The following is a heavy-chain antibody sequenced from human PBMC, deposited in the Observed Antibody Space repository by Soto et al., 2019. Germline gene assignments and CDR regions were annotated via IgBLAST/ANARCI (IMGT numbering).Heavy chain of an antibody. CDR2: ISHDVNHK. V-gene: IGHV3-30*18. Sequence: GGALRLSWAASGFTFINYGMHWVRQAPGKGLEWVAIISHDVNHKSYADSVKGRFTVSRDNSKDTLFLQMKSLGAEDTAVYYCAKMDRIRDSVSLVDYWGQGPLVTVSS. J-gene: IGHJ4*02. D-gene: IGHD2-21*02. CDR3: AKMDRIRDSVSLVDY. CDR1: GFTFINYG.